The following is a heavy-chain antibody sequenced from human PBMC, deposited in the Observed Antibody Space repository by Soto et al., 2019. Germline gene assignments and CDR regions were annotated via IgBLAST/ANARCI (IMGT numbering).Heavy chain of an antibody. Sequence: QVQLQESGPGLVKPSETLSLTCTVSGGSVSSGSYYWSWIRQPPGKGLEWIGYIYYSGSTNYNPSLKSRVTISVDTYKNQFSVKLSSVTAADTAVYYCARGGVRSQGYFDYWGQGTLVTGSS. CDR3: ARGGVRSQGYFDY. CDR1: GGSVSSGSYY. V-gene: IGHV4-61*01. CDR2: IYYSGST. J-gene: IGHJ4*02. D-gene: IGHD2-8*01.